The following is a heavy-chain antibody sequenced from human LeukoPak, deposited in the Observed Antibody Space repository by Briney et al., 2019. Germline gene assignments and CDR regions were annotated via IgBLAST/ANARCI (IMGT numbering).Heavy chain of an antibody. V-gene: IGHV4-59*01. D-gene: IGHD5-18*01. J-gene: IGHJ4*02. CDR1: GGSISSYY. Sequence: SETLSLTCTVSGGSISSYYWSWIRQPPGKGLEWIGYIYYSGSTNYNPSLKSRVTISVDTSKNHFSLKLSSVTAADTAVYYCARLQQQISDYWGQRTLLTVSS. CDR3: ARLQQQISDY. CDR2: IYYSGST.